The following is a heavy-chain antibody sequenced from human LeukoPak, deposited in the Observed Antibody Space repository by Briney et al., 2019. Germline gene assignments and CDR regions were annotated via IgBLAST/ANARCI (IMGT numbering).Heavy chain of an antibody. J-gene: IGHJ4*02. CDR3: ARVTYDSSGTSFDH. D-gene: IGHD3-22*01. CDR2: MYHSGST. CDR1: GYSISSGYY. V-gene: IGHV4-38-2*02. Sequence: SETLSLTCTVSGYSISSGYYWGWIRQPPGKGLEWIGSMYHSGSTYYNPSLKSRVTISVDTSKNQFSLKLSSVTAADTAVYYCARVTYDSSGTSFDHWGQGTLVTVSS.